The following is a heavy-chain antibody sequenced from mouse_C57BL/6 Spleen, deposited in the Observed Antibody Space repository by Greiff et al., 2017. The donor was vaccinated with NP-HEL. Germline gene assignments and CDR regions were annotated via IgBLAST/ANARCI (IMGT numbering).Heavy chain of an antibody. D-gene: IGHD3-1*01. V-gene: IGHV1-52*01. CDR2: IDPSDSET. Sequence: QVQLKQPGAELVRPGSSVKLSCKASGYTFTSYWMHWVKQRPIQGLEWIGNIDPSDSETHYNQKFKDKATLTVDKSSSTAYMQLSSLTSEDSAVYYCARRSGYAMDYWGQGTSVTVSS. CDR3: ARRSGYAMDY. CDR1: GYTFTSYW. J-gene: IGHJ4*01.